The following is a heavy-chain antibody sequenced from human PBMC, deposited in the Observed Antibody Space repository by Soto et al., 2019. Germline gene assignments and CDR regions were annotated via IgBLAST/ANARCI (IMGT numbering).Heavy chain of an antibody. CDR3: AKRAAIVLVPGAMNCYYGMDV. CDR2: ISYDGSNK. CDR1: GFTFSSYG. D-gene: IGHD2-2*01. Sequence: QVQLVESGGGVVQPGRSLRLSCAASGFTFSSYGMHWVRQAPGKGLEWVAVISYDGSNKYYADSVKGRFTISRAKSKNTLYLEMASLRAEDTAVYYCAKRAAIVLVPGAMNCYYGMDVWGQGTTVPVSS. J-gene: IGHJ6*02. V-gene: IGHV3-30*18.